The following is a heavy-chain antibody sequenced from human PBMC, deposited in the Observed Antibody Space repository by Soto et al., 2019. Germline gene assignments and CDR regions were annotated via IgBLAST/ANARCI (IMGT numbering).Heavy chain of an antibody. CDR3: AVRPQNYYDSSGYYYVPYYGMDV. D-gene: IGHD3-22*01. CDR2: INHSGST. J-gene: IGHJ6*02. Sequence: QVQLQQWGAGLLKPSETLSLTCAVYGGSFSGYYWSWIRQPPGKGLEWIGEINHSGSTNYNPSIKSRLTISVVTAKNQFSLQLSSVAAAETAVDYCAVRPQNYYDSSGYYYVPYYGMDVWGQGTTVNVSS. CDR1: GGSFSGYY. V-gene: IGHV4-34*01.